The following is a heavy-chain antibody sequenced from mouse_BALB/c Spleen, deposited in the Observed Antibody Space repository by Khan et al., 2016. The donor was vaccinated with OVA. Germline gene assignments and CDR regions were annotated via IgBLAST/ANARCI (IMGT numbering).Heavy chain of an antibody. CDR3: ARQPYYHYEIMDY. CDR1: GFSLTNYG. D-gene: IGHD2-4*01. Sequence: QVRLQQSGPGLVAPSQSLSITCTISGFSLTNYGVHWVRQPPGKGLEWLVVIWSDGSTTYNSALKSRLTICKDNSKSQVFLKMNSLQTDDTAMYFYARQPYYHYEIMDYWGQGTSVTVSS. J-gene: IGHJ4*01. CDR2: IWSDGST. V-gene: IGHV2-6-1*01.